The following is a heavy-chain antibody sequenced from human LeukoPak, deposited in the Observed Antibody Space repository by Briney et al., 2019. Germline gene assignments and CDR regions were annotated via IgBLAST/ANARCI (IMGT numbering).Heavy chain of an antibody. CDR1: GGSFSGYY. V-gene: IGHV4-34*01. J-gene: IGHJ5*02. D-gene: IGHD6-13*01. CDR2: INHSGST. Sequence: PSETLSLTCAVYGGSFSGYYWSWIRQPPGKGLEWIGEINHSGSTNYNPSLKSRVTISVDTSKNQFSLKLSSVTAADTAVYYCARSGYSSSWYGGGSYNWFDPRGQGTLVTVSS. CDR3: ARSGYSSSWYGGGSYNWFDP.